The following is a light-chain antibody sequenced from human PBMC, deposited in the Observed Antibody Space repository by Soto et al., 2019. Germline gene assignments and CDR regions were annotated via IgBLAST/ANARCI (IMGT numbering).Light chain of an antibody. CDR2: DAS. V-gene: IGKV3-11*01. CDR1: QSVSSY. Sequence: EIVLTQSPATLSLSLGERATLSCRASQSVSSYLAWYQQKPGQAPRLLIYDASNRATGIPARFSGSGSGTDFTLTISSLDPEDFAVYYCQQRSNWPRTFGGGTKVEIK. J-gene: IGKJ4*01. CDR3: QQRSNWPRT.